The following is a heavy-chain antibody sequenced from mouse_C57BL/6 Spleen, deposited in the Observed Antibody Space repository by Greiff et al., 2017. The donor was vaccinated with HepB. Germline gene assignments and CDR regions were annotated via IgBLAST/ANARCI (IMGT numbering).Heavy chain of an antibody. CDR3: ARHQSLCSRHGYFDW. CDR1: GYTFTDDT. J-gene: IGHJ2*01. D-gene: IGHD6-1*01. CDR2: FYPGSGSI. V-gene: IGHV1-62-2*01. Sequence: QVHLKQSGAELVRPGASVKLSCKASGYTFTDDTIHWVKQRSGQGLEWIGWFYPGSGSIEYNEKFKDKATLTADKSSSTGYMELSRLTSEDSAVYFGARHQSLCSRHGYFDWWGEGTHRTVTS.